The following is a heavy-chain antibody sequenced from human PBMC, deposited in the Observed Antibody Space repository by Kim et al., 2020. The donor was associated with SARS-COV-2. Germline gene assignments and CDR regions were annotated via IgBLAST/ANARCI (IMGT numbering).Heavy chain of an antibody. CDR3: ARELDNYYDSSGYLDFDY. J-gene: IGHJ4*02. D-gene: IGHD3-22*01. Sequence: KGRFTISRDNAKNSLYLQMNSLRAEDTAVYYCARELDNYYDSSGYLDFDYGGQGTLVTVSS. V-gene: IGHV3-11*06.